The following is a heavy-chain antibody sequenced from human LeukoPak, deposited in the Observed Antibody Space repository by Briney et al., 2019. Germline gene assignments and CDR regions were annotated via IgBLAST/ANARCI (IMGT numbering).Heavy chain of an antibody. D-gene: IGHD4-11*01. CDR2: ISGSGGST. J-gene: IGHJ4*02. CDR1: GFTFSSYA. V-gene: IGHV3-23*01. Sequence: GGSLRLSCAASGFTFSSYAMSWVRQAPGKGLEGVSAISGSGGSTYYADSVKGRFTISRDNSKNTLYLQMNSLRAEDTAVYYCAKATHTVTTYSVDYWGQGTLVTVSS. CDR3: AKATHTVTTYSVDY.